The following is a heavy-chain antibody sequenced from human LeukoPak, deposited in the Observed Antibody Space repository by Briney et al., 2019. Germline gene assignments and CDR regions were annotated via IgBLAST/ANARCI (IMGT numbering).Heavy chain of an antibody. J-gene: IGHJ4*02. CDR1: GYTFTNYG. CDR2: ISTHNGNT. D-gene: IGHD3-10*01. V-gene: IGHV1-18*04. CDR3: ARVLWFGESGTYYFDY. Sequence: ASAKVSCKASGYTFTNYGISWVRQAPGQGLEWMGWISTHNGNTNYAQKLQGRVTMTTDTSTSTAYMELRSLRSDDTAVYYCARVLWFGESGTYYFDYWGQGTLVTVSS.